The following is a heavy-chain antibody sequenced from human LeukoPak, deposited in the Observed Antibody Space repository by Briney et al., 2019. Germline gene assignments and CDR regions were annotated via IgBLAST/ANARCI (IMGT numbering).Heavy chain of an antibody. CDR2: IYPGDSDT. D-gene: IGHD3-22*01. V-gene: IGHV5-51*01. Sequence: PGESLKISCKTSGYIFTTYWIGWVRQMAGKGLEWMGIIYPGDSDTRYSPSFQGQVTISADKSINTAYLQWSSLKASDTAMYYCARTLYYDSSGYRPDYWGQGTQVTVSS. CDR1: GYIFTTYW. J-gene: IGHJ4*02. CDR3: ARTLYYDSSGYRPDY.